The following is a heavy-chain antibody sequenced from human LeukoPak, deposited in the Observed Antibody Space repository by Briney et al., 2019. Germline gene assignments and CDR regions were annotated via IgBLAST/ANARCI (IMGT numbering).Heavy chain of an antibody. CDR1: GGTFSSYA. D-gene: IGHD3-10*01. J-gene: IGHJ6*03. CDR2: IIPIFGTA. V-gene: IGHV1-69*13. CDR3: ARDSMVRGVIGPPPYYYYYMDV. Sequence: SVNVSCKASGGTFSSYAISWVRQAPGQGLEWMGGIIPIFGTANYAQTFQGRVTITADESTSTAYMELSSLRSEDTAVYYCARDSMVRGVIGPPPYYYYYMDVWGKGTTVTISS.